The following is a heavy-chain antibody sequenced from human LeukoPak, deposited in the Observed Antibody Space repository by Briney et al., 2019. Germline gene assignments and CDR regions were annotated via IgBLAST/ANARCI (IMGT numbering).Heavy chain of an antibody. J-gene: IGHJ1*01. Sequence: GGSLRLSCATSGFSFSSYAMSWVRQAPGKGLEWVSSISSSSSYIYYADSVKGRFTISRDNAKNSLYLQMNSLRAEDTAVYYCARDWPTIAAAGTIPEYFQHWGQGTLVTVSS. V-gene: IGHV3-21*01. CDR2: ISSSSSYI. CDR1: GFSFSSYA. CDR3: ARDWPTIAAAGTIPEYFQH. D-gene: IGHD6-13*01.